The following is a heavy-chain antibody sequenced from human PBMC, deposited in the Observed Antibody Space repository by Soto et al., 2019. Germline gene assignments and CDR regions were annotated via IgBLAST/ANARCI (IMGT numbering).Heavy chain of an antibody. CDR1: GYTFTSYG. Sequence: QVQLVQSGAEVKKPGASVKVSCKASGYTFTSYGISWVRQAPGQGLEWMGWISAYNGNTNYAQKLQGRVTMTTDTSTSTAYVELRSLRSDDTAVYYCARDPSIFGGPDYYYGMDVWGQGTTVTVSS. CDR3: ARDPSIFGGPDYYYGMDV. D-gene: IGHD3-3*01. V-gene: IGHV1-18*01. CDR2: ISAYNGNT. J-gene: IGHJ6*02.